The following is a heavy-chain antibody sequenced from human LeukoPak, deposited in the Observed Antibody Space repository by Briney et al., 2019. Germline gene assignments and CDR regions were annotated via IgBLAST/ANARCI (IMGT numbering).Heavy chain of an antibody. CDR2: IYYTGNT. D-gene: IGHD3-22*01. J-gene: IGHJ3*02. CDR1: GGSITSYY. Sequence: SETLSLTCTVSGGSITSYYWNWIRQPPGKGLEWIGYIYYTGNTNYNPSLKSRVTISVDTSKNQFSLKLSSVTAADTAVYYCAKSNGYGLIDIWGQGTMTVSS. V-gene: IGHV4-59*01. CDR3: AKSNGYGLIDI.